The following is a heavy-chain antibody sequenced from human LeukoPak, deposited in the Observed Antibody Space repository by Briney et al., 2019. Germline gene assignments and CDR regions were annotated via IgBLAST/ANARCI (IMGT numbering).Heavy chain of an antibody. CDR2: IKQDGSEK. V-gene: IGHV3-7*03. Sequence: GGSLRLSCAASGFSFSTYWMSWVRQAPGKGLQWVANIKQDGSEKNYVDSVKGRFSISRDNAKNSLYLQMNSLRAEDTAVYYCARARLTLAREVIIKADYWGQGILVTVSS. D-gene: IGHD3-10*01. J-gene: IGHJ4*02. CDR1: GFSFSTYW. CDR3: ARARLTLAREVIIKADY.